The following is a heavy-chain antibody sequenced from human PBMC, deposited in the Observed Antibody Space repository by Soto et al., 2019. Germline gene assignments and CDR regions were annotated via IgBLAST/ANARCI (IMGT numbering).Heavy chain of an antibody. D-gene: IGHD3-10*01. V-gene: IGHV4-31*03. CDR3: ARGPPGYGSGSYYIAIFDY. J-gene: IGHJ4*02. Sequence: SETLSLTCTVSGGSISSGGYYWSWIRQHPGKGLEWIGYIYYSGSTYYNPSLKSRVTISVDTSKNQFSLKLSSVTAADTAVYYCARGPPGYGSGSYYIAIFDYWGQGTLVTVSS. CDR2: IYYSGST. CDR1: GGSISSGGYY.